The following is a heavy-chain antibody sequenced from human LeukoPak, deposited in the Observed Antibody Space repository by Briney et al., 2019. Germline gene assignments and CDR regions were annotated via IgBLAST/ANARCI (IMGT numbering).Heavy chain of an antibody. CDR3: VREKYCTPTDCLHGRFYFNC. CDR1: GFAFSTYN. CDR2: ISYDGRNE. J-gene: IGHJ4*02. Sequence: PGGSLRLSCAASGFAFSTYNMHWVRQAPGKGLEWVAVISYDGRNENHAESEKGRFTISRDNSKNTLYLQMNTLRTEDTALYYCVREKYCTPTDCLHGRFYFNCWGQGTLVTVSS. D-gene: IGHD2-8*01. V-gene: IGHV3-30*04.